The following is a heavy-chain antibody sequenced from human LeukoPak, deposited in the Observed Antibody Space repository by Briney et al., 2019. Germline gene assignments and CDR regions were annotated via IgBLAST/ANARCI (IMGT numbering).Heavy chain of an antibody. Sequence: PGRSLRLSCAAGGFTCSIYAMHWVRQAPGKGLEWVSVISYDGNNKYYADSVKGRFTISRDNSKNTLYLQMNSLRAEDTAVYYCARDGIVGATVFGSFGFDYWGQGTLVTVSS. CDR2: ISYDGNNK. D-gene: IGHD1-26*01. CDR1: GFTCSIYA. J-gene: IGHJ4*02. V-gene: IGHV3-30-3*01. CDR3: ARDGIVGATVFGSFGFDY.